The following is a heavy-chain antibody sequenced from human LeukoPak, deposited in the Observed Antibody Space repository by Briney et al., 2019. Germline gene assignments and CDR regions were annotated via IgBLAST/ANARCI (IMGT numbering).Heavy chain of an antibody. Sequence: GGSLRLSCAASAFTFSDYYMSWLRQAPGKGLEWVSYISTSGTNIYYADSVKGRFTISRDNAKNSLYLQMSSLRAEDTAVYYCARALKPLYYYYMDVWGKGTTVTVSS. CDR2: ISTSGTNI. CDR1: AFTFSDYY. CDR3: ARALKPLYYYYMDV. V-gene: IGHV3-11*04. J-gene: IGHJ6*03.